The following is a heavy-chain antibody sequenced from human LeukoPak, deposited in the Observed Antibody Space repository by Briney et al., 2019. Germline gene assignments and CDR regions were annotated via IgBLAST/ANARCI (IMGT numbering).Heavy chain of an antibody. Sequence: SETLSLTCTVSGGSINSSSYYWGWIRQPPGKGLEWIGSIFYSGNTYDNPSLKSRVTISVDTSKNQFSLKLNSVTAADTAVYYCARGHTRISMIRGSRSSYYFDYWGQGTLVTVSS. V-gene: IGHV4-39*01. CDR2: IFYSGNT. D-gene: IGHD3-10*01. CDR3: ARGHTRISMIRGSRSSYYFDY. J-gene: IGHJ4*02. CDR1: GGSINSSSYY.